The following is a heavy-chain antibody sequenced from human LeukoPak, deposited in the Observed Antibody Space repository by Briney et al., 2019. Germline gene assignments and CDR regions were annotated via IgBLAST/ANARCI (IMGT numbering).Heavy chain of an antibody. D-gene: IGHD4-17*01. CDR3: ARGNPLTVTYYYYYGMDV. CDR2: IYTSGST. Sequence: SQTLSLTCTVSGGPISSYYWSWIRQPPGKGLEWIGYIYTSGSTNYNPSLKSRVTISVDTSKNQFSLKLSSVTAADTAVCYCARGNPLTVTYYYYYGMDVWGQGTTVTVSS. J-gene: IGHJ6*02. CDR1: GGPISSYY. V-gene: IGHV4-59*01.